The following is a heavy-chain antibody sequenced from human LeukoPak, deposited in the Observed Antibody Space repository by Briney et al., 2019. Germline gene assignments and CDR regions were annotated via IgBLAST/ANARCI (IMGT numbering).Heavy chain of an antibody. J-gene: IGHJ5*02. CDR1: GFTVSSNY. D-gene: IGHD3-10*01. CDR3: ALPMVRGARSNWFDP. V-gene: IGHV3-23*01. Sequence: GGSLRLCCAASGFTVSSNYVSWVRQAPGKGLECVSAISGSGGSTYYAVSVKGRFTISRDNSKNTLYLQMNSLRAEDTTVYYCALPMVRGARSNWFDPWGQGTLGTVSS. CDR2: ISGSGGST.